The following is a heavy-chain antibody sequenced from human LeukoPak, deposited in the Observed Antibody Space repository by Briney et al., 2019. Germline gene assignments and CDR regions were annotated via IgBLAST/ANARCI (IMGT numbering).Heavy chain of an antibody. V-gene: IGHV3-23*01. J-gene: IGHJ4*02. CDR3: ARSNNGGWGYCDY. D-gene: IGHD3-16*01. Sequence: GGSLRLSCAASGFTFSTYAMTWVRQAPGKGLEWVSAISIGGNTFYADSVKGRFTISRDNSKNTLYLQMSSLRAEDTAVYYCARSNNGGWGYCDYWGQGSLVTVSS. CDR2: ISIGGNT. CDR1: GFTFSTYA.